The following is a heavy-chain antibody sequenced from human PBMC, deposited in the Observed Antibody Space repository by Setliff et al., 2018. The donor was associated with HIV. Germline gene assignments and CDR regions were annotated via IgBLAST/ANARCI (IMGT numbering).Heavy chain of an antibody. CDR2: IRREADGGTT. CDR1: GFIVSDAW. D-gene: IGHD5-12*01. Sequence: PGGSLRLSCAASGFIVSDAWMSWVRQVPGKGLEWVALIRREADGGTTDYATPVKGRFSISRDDSQNTVFLQMNGLKTADAGVYYCTTGYSTPWHDHQWGQGTLVTVSS. V-gene: IGHV3-15*01. CDR3: TTGYSTPWHDHQ. J-gene: IGHJ4*02.